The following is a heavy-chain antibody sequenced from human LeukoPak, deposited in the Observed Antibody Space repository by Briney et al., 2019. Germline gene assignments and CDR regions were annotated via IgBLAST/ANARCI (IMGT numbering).Heavy chain of an antibody. CDR3: ARGDRVSEFYQARYYYGMDV. V-gene: IGHV5-51*01. Sequence: GESLKISCKGSGYSFTSYWIGWVRQMPGKGLEWMGIIYPGDSDTRYSPSFQGQVTISADKSISTAYLQWSSLKASDTAMYYCARGDRVSEFYQARYYYGMDVWGQGTTVTVSS. J-gene: IGHJ6*02. D-gene: IGHD2-2*01. CDR1: GYSFTSYW. CDR2: IYPGDSDT.